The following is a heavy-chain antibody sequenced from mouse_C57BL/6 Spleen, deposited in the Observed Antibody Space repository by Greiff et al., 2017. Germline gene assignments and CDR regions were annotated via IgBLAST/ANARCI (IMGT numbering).Heavy chain of an antibody. CDR2: IYPGDGNT. V-gene: IGHV1-82*01. CDR3: EKLGYDREAWFAC. J-gene: IGHJ3*01. CDR1: GYAFSSSW. D-gene: IGHD2-2*01. Sequence: VQLQQSGPELVKPGASVKISCKASGYAFSSSWMNWVKQRPGKGLEWIGRIYPGDGNTNYNGKFKGKATLTADKSSSTAYMQLSSLTSEDSAVYFCEKLGYDREAWFACWGQGTLVTVSA.